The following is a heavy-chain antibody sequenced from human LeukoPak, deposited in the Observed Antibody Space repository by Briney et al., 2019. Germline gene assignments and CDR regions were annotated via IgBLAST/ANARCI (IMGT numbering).Heavy chain of an antibody. CDR2: TYYRSKWNT. Sequence: TLSLTCAISVDTVSSNTAAWNWIRQSPSRGLEWLGRTYYRSKWNTDYAASVQNRITINPDTSTNQFSLQLKSATPEDTAVYYCSRQRSTSTYYFGLDVWGQGTTVTVSS. J-gene: IGHJ6*02. D-gene: IGHD6-6*01. V-gene: IGHV6-1*01. CDR1: VDTVSSNTAA. CDR3: SRQRSTSTYYFGLDV.